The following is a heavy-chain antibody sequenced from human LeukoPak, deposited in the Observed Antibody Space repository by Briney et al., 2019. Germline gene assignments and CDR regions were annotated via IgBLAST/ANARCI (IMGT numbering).Heavy chain of an antibody. CDR2: ISYDGSNK. CDR3: ARTHELDDAFDI. Sequence: PGGSLRLSCAASGFTFGSYAMHWVRQAPGKGLEWVAVISYDGSNKYYADSVKGRFTISRDNSKNTLYLQMNSLRAEDTAVYYCARTHELDDAFDIWGQGTMVTVSS. V-gene: IGHV3-30-3*01. J-gene: IGHJ3*02. CDR1: GFTFGSYA. D-gene: IGHD6-6*01.